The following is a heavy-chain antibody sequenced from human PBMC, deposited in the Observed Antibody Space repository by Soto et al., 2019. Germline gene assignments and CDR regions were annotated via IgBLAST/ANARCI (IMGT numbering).Heavy chain of an antibody. Sequence: GGSLRLSCAASGFTFSSYSVNWVRQAPGKGLVWVSRINSDGSSTSYADSVKGRFTISRDNAKNTLYLQMNSLRAEDTAVYYCARIGPETPYSFDIWGQGTMVTVSS. D-gene: IGHD1-26*01. CDR3: ARIGPETPYSFDI. CDR2: INSDGSST. CDR1: GFTFSSYS. J-gene: IGHJ3*02. V-gene: IGHV3-74*01.